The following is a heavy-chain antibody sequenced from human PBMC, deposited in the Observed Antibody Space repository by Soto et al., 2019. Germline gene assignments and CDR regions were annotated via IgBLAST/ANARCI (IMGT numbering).Heavy chain of an antibody. J-gene: IGHJ4*02. V-gene: IGHV3-23*01. D-gene: IGHD6-13*01. CDR1: GFTFTTYA. CDR3: AKDWYEDY. CDR2: INNAGTT. Sequence: EVQLLESGGGLVQPGGSLRLSCAASGFTFTTYAMTWVRQAPGKGLEWISAINNAGTTYYADSVKGRFTISRDNAKNTLYLQMNGLRVEEAAVYYCAKDWYEDYWGQGTLVTVSS.